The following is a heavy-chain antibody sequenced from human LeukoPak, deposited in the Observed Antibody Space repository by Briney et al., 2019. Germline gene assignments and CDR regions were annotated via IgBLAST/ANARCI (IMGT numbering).Heavy chain of an antibody. J-gene: IGHJ4*02. CDR1: GYTFTGYY. Sequence: ASVKVSCTASGYTFTGYYMHWVRQAPGQGLEWMGWINPNSGGTNYAQKFQGWVTMTRDTSISTAYMELSRLRSDDTAVYYCARGPSYGDYVDYWGQGTLVTVSS. V-gene: IGHV1-2*04. CDR2: INPNSGGT. D-gene: IGHD4-17*01. CDR3: ARGPSYGDYVDY.